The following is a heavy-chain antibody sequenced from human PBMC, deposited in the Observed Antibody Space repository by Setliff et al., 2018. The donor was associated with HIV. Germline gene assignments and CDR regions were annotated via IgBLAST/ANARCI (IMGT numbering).Heavy chain of an antibody. CDR1: GGTFRSRE. J-gene: IGHJ4*02. CDR3: ARIPNHSSGFDY. Sequence: ASVKVSCKASGGTFRSREISWVRQAPGQGLEWMGGIVPILNTGNYAPKFQGRVTITADESTTTAYMELSSLRSEDTAVYYCARIPNHSSGFDYWGQGTPVTVSS. D-gene: IGHD3-22*01. V-gene: IGHV1-69*13. CDR2: IVPILNTG.